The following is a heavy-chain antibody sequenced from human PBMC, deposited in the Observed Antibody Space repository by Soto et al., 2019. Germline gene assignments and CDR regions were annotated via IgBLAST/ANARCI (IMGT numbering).Heavy chain of an antibody. D-gene: IGHD3-22*01. CDR3: ARAHYGPSGYYFDA. CDR1: GDSISSGGYS. V-gene: IGHV4-30-2*01. CDR2: IYHTGST. Sequence: QVQLQESGSGLVKPSQPLSLTCTVSGDSISSGGYSWSWIRQPPQKGLEWIGYIYHTGSTSYSPSLKSRVTISVDKSKNQFSLIINSVTDADTAIYYCARAHYGPSGYYFDAWGQGTLFTVSS. J-gene: IGHJ4*02.